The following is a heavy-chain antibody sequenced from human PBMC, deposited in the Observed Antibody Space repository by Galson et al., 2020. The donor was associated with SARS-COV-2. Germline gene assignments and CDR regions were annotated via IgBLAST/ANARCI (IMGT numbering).Heavy chain of an antibody. V-gene: IGHV4-59*13. CDR1: GGSISSYY. CDR2: IYYSGST. J-gene: IGHJ4*02. D-gene: IGHD3-22*01. CDR3: ARVGARYYYDSSGYHYFDY. Sequence: LSLTCTVSGGSISSYYWSWIRQPPGKGLEWIGYIYYSGSTNYNPSLKSRVTISVDTSKNQFSLKLSSVTAADTAVYYCARVGARYYYDSSGYHYFDYWGQGTLVTVSS.